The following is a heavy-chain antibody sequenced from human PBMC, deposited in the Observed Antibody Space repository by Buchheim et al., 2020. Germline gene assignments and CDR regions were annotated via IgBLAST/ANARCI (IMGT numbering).Heavy chain of an antibody. CDR2: IWFDGSRK. CDR1: GFTFSGYA. D-gene: IGHD3-10*01. V-gene: IGHV3-33*01. Sequence: QGQLVESGGGVVQPGGSLRLSCEASGFTFSGYAMHWARQTPGKGLEWVAVIWFDGSRKEYADSVKGRFDISRDDSKNTLPLQMNNLRAEDTAVYYCARDLLVWFRDGGSMDVWGQGTT. J-gene: IGHJ6*02. CDR3: ARDLLVWFRDGGSMDV.